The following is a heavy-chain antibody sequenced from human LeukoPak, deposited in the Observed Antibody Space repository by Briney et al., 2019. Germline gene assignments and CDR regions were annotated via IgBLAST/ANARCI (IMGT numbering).Heavy chain of an antibody. CDR3: ANRYSSGWSYFDY. J-gene: IGHJ4*02. Sequence: ASVKVSCKVSGYTLTELSMHWVRQAPGKGHEWMGGFDPEDGETIYAQKFQGRVTMTEDTSTDTAYMELSSLRSEDTAVYYCANRYSSGWSYFDYWGQGTLVTVSS. V-gene: IGHV1-24*01. CDR2: FDPEDGET. D-gene: IGHD6-19*01. CDR1: GYTLTELS.